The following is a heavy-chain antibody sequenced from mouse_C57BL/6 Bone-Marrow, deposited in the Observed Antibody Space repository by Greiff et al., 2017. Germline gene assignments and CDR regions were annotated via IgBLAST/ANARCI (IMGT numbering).Heavy chain of an antibody. Sequence: VQLQQSGAELVRPGASVTLSCKASGYTFTDYEMHWVKQTPVHGLEWIGAIDPETGGTAYNQKFKGKAILTADKSSSTAYMELRSLTSDDSAVYYCTRPGSSFYYFDYWGQGTTLTVSS. CDR2: IDPETGGT. V-gene: IGHV1-15*01. D-gene: IGHD1-1*01. J-gene: IGHJ2*01. CDR3: TRPGSSFYYFDY. CDR1: GYTFTDYE.